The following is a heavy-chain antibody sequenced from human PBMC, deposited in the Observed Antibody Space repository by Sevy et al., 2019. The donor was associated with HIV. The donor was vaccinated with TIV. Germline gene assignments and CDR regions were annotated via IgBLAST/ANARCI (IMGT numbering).Heavy chain of an antibody. Sequence: GGSLRLSCAASGFTFSSYAMSWVRQAPGKGLEWVSAISGSGGSTYYAASVKGRSTFSRDNSKNTLDLQMNSLRAEDTAVYYCAKFTRSGSYQHAFDYWGQGTLVTVSS. CDR3: AKFTRSGSYQHAFDY. CDR1: GFTFSSYA. V-gene: IGHV3-23*01. J-gene: IGHJ4*02. CDR2: ISGSGGST. D-gene: IGHD1-26*01.